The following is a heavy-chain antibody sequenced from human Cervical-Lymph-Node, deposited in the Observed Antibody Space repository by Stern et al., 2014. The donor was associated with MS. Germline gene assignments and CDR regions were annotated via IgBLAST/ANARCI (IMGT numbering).Heavy chain of an antibody. J-gene: IGHJ6*02. CDR2: IKPRFNNA. CDR1: GYTFTSYY. D-gene: IGHD1-14*01. Sequence: VQLVHSGAEVKKPGAAVKVSCKASGYTFTSYYMHWVRQAPGQGLEWIGVIKPRFNNATYTQSFQDRVTLTRDTSTATVYMELSSLRFADTAVYYCVRGDTTWHYFYYGLDVWGQGTTVTVSS. V-gene: IGHV1-46*03. CDR3: VRGDTTWHYFYYGLDV.